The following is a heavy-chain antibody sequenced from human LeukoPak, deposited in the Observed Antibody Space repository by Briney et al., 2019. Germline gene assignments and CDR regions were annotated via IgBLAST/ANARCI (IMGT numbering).Heavy chain of an antibody. CDR2: ISSSGSTI. D-gene: IGHD1-20*01. CDR1: GFTFSSYE. V-gene: IGHV3-48*03. CDR3: AKGVIKYNWNDVSAFDI. Sequence: GGSLRLSCAASGFTFSSYEMNWVRQAPGKGLEWVSYISSSGSTIYYADSVKGRFTISRDNAKNSLYLQMNSLRAEDTAVYYCAKGVIKYNWNDVSAFDIWGQGTMVTVSS. J-gene: IGHJ3*02.